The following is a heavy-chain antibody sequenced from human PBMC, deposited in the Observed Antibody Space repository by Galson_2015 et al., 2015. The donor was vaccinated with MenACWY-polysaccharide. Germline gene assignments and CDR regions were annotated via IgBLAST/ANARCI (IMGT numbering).Heavy chain of an antibody. CDR1: GFTFSSFA. V-gene: IGHV3-30*03. J-gene: IGHJ4*02. Sequence: SLRLSCAASGFTFSSFAMSWVRQAPGKGLEWVAVISNDGSNKYYADSVKGRFTISRDNSKNTLYLQMNSLRAEDTAVYYCARGGSTYYYGSGTYYKFDSWGQGTLVTVSS. D-gene: IGHD3-10*01. CDR3: ARGGSTYYYGSGTYYKFDS. CDR2: ISNDGSNK.